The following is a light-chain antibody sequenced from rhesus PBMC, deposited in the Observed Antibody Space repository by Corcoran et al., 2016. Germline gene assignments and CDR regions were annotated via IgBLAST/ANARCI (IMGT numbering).Light chain of an antibody. CDR3: QQYNSAPYS. V-gene: IGKV1-16*01. CDR1: QSISSW. J-gene: IGKJ2*01. Sequence: DIQMTQSPSSLSASVGDKVTITCQASQSISSWLAWYQQTPGKAPKPLIYKASSLESGVPSRFSGSGSGKDFTLTIRSRQPEDFATYYCQQYNSAPYSFGQGTKVEIK. CDR2: KAS.